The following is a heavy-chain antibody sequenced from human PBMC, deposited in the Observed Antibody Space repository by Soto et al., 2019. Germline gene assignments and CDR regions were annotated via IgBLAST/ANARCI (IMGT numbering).Heavy chain of an antibody. V-gene: IGHV3-23*01. J-gene: IGHJ4*02. CDR3: AKQYCSGGSCYSDRYFDY. D-gene: IGHD2-15*01. CDR1: GFTFSSYA. Sequence: GGSLRLSCAASGFTFSSYAMSWVRQAPGKGLEWVSAISGSGGSTYYADSVKGRFTISRDNSKNTLYLQMNSLRAEDTAVYYCAKQYCSGGSCYSDRYFDYWGQGTLVTVSS. CDR2: ISGSGGST.